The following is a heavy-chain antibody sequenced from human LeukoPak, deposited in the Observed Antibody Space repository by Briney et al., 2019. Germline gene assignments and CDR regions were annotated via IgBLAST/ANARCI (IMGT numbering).Heavy chain of an antibody. V-gene: IGHV3-74*01. D-gene: IGHD6-6*01. CDR2: ISGDGSVT. CDR3: ARYSSSSGGPSYYLDY. CDR1: GFTLRNYW. J-gene: IGHJ4*01. Sequence: PGGSLRLSCTASGFTLRNYWMHWVRQVPGKRLVWVSRISGDGSVTNYADSVQGRFTISRDNAKSVVYLQINSLRSEDTAVYYYARYSSSSGGPSYYLDYWGHGSLVTVSS.